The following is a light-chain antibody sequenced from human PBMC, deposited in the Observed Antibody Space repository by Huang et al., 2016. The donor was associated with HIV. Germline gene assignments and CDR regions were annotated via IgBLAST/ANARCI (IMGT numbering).Light chain of an antibody. V-gene: IGKV1-39*01. CDR3: QQSYSTLIT. J-gene: IGKJ5*01. CDR1: QSIDGY. Sequence: IQMTQSPFSLSASVEDRVTITCRASQSIDGYLNLYQQKPEKAPKLLIYSASTLHTGGAPRFSGSGSGTDYTLIIDNLQPDDFATYYCQQSYSTLITFGQGSRLDTK. CDR2: SAS.